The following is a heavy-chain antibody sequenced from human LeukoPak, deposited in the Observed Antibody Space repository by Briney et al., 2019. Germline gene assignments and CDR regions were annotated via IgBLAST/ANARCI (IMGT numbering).Heavy chain of an antibody. J-gene: IGHJ4*02. CDR2: IIPILGIA. Sequence: SVKVSCKASGGTFSSYAISWVRQAPGQGLERMGRIIPILGIANYAQKFQGRVTITADESTSTAYMELSSLRSEDTAVYYCARTWDQYYYDSSGYSASFDYWGQGTLVTVSS. V-gene: IGHV1-69*04. D-gene: IGHD3-22*01. CDR1: GGTFSSYA. CDR3: ARTWDQYYYDSSGYSASFDY.